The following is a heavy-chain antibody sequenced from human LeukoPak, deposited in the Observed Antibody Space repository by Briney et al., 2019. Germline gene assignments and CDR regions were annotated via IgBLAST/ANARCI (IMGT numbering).Heavy chain of an antibody. CDR3: ARGGIAARQGIDY. J-gene: IGHJ4*02. D-gene: IGHD6-6*01. Sequence: GGSLRLSCAASGFTFSSYEMNWVRQAPGKGLEWVSYISSSGSTIYYADSVKGRFTISRDNAKNSLYLQMNSLRAEDTAVYYCARGGIAARQGIDYWGQGTLVTVSP. V-gene: IGHV3-48*03. CDR2: ISSSGSTI. CDR1: GFTFSSYE.